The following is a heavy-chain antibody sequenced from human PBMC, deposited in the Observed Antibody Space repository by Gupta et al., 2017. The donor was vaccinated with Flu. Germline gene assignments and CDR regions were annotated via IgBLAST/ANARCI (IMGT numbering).Heavy chain of an antibody. CDR1: FRNYW. CDR3: ARGGYGGNVQSDY. V-gene: IGHV3-7*01. D-gene: IGHD6-13*01. CDR2: IKQEGTQK. Sequence: FRNYWRTGVRKAPGEGLEWVGNIKQEGTQKYYVDSVKGRFTISRDNAKNALYLQRGSLRAEDTAMYYCARGGYGGNVQSDYWGQGTLVTVAS. J-gene: IGHJ4*02.